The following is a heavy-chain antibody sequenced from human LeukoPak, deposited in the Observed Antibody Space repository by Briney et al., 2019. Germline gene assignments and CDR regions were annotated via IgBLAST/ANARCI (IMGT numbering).Heavy chain of an antibody. J-gene: IGHJ4*02. D-gene: IGHD1/OR15-1a*01. V-gene: IGHV5-51*01. Sequence: GGSLKISCKGSGYRFTTYWIGWVRQMPGKGLEWMGIIFPGDSDTTYNPSFQGQVTISADKSINTAYLQWSSLKASDTAMFYCATSESQTKFDYWGQGTLVTVSS. CDR2: IFPGDSDT. CDR3: ATSESQTKFDY. CDR1: GYRFTTYW.